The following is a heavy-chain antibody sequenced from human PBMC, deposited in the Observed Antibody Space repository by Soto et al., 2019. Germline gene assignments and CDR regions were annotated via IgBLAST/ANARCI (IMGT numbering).Heavy chain of an antibody. CDR3: AKGPQQLYGKSYYYYYMDV. J-gene: IGHJ6*03. V-gene: IGHV3-9*01. D-gene: IGHD4-17*01. CDR2: ITWNSDRI. CDR1: GFTLDDYA. Sequence: EMQLVESGGGLVQPGRSLRLSCAASGFTLDDYAMHWVRQAPGKGLEWVSGITWNSDRIAYADSVKGRFTISRDNAKNSLYLQMNSLRAEDTALYFCAKGPQQLYGKSYYYYYMDVWGKGTTVTVSS.